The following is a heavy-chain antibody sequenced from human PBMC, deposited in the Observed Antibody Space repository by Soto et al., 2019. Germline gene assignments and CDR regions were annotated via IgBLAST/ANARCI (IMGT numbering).Heavy chain of an antibody. Sequence: PGGSLRLSCAASGFIFSDYAMSWVRQAPGKGLAWVSAISDTGGTTYYADSVKGRFTISRDNSKKTLYLQLNSLRAEDTAVYYCAKTLTTSIAASVFDYWGQGSQVTVSS. J-gene: IGHJ4*02. CDR2: ISDTGGTT. D-gene: IGHD6-25*01. V-gene: IGHV3-23*01. CDR3: AKTLTTSIAASVFDY. CDR1: GFIFSDYA.